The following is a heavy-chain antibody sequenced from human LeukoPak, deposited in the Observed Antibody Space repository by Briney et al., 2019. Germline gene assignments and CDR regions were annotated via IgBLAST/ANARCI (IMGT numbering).Heavy chain of an antibody. Sequence: ASVKVSCKASGYTFTSYYMHWMRQAPGQGLEWMGIINPSGGSTSYAQKFQGRVTMTTDTSTSTAYMELRSLRSDDTAVYYCARVEGQCSFLYWGQGTLVTVSS. CDR1: GYTFTSYY. J-gene: IGHJ4*02. D-gene: IGHD2/OR15-2a*01. CDR3: ARVEGQCSFLY. V-gene: IGHV1-46*01. CDR2: INPSGGST.